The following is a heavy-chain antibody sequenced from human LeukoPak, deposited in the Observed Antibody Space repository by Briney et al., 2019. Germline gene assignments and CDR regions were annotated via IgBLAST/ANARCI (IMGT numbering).Heavy chain of an antibody. V-gene: IGHV5-51*01. CDR3: ARTPRYYDSSGYYSWSRRPMVGNAFDI. Sequence: GESLKISCKGSGYSFTSYWIGWVRQMPGKGLEWMGIIYPGDSDTRYSPSFQGQVTISADKSISTAYLQWSSLKASDTAMYYCARTPRYYDSSGYYSWSRRPMVGNAFDIWGQGTMVTVSS. J-gene: IGHJ3*02. D-gene: IGHD3-22*01. CDR2: IYPGDSDT. CDR1: GYSFTSYW.